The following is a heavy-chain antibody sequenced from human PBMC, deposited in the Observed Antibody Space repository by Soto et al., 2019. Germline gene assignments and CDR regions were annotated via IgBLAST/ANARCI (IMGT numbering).Heavy chain of an antibody. Sequence: ASVKVSCKASGYTFTGYYMHWVRQAPGQGLEWMGWINPNSGGTNYAQKFQGRVTMTRDTSISTDYMELSRLRSDDTAVYYCAREASIAAGWFDPWGQGNLVTVSS. D-gene: IGHD6-13*01. V-gene: IGHV1-2*02. CDR3: AREASIAAGWFDP. CDR1: GYTFTGYY. J-gene: IGHJ5*02. CDR2: INPNSGGT.